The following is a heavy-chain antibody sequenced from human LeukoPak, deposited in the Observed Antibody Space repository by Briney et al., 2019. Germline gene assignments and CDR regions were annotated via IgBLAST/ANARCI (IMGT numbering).Heavy chain of an antibody. D-gene: IGHD6-19*01. CDR1: GGSISSYY. CDR3: ARGAYSSGWYWFGY. V-gene: IGHV4-59*01. Sequence: PSETLSLTCTVSGGSISSYYWSWIRQPPGKGLEWIGYIYYSGSTNYNPSLKSRVTISVDTSKNQFSLKLSSVTAADTAVYYCARGAYSSGWYWFGYWGQGTLVTVSS. J-gene: IGHJ4*02. CDR2: IYYSGST.